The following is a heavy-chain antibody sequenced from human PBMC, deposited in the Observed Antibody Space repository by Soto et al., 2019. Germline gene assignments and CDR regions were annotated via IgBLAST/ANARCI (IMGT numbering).Heavy chain of an antibody. D-gene: IGHD1-26*01. CDR3: ARGASTSHFYY. CDR1: GFTFSDSP. Sequence: GGSLRLSYAVSGFTFSDSPMSWVRQAPGQGLEWVSSIGANGVAAYYADSVRGRFTISRDNSKSTVFLHLNSLKAEDTARYFCARGASTSHFYYWGQGTLVTVSS. V-gene: IGHV3-23*01. J-gene: IGHJ4*02. CDR2: IGANGVAA.